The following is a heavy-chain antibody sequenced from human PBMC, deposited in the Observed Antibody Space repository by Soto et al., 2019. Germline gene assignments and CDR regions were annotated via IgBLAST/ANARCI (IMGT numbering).Heavy chain of an antibody. J-gene: IGHJ6*02. CDR3: ARRRYATTVSDYYYYALDV. CDR2: IYYSGST. Sequence: SETLSLTXTVSGGSISSGDYCWSWIRQPPGKGLEWIGYIYYSGSTYYNPSLKSRVTISVDTSKNQFSLKLSSVTAADTAVYYCARRRYATTVSDYYYYALDVWGQGTTVTVSS. CDR1: GGSISSGDYC. D-gene: IGHD4-4*01. V-gene: IGHV4-30-4*01.